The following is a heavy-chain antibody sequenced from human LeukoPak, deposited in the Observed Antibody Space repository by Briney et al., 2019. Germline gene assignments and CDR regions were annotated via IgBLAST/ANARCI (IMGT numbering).Heavy chain of an antibody. D-gene: IGHD6-19*01. V-gene: IGHV4-59*08. Sequence: PSETLSLTCTVSGGSISGYYWSWIRQPPGKGPEWIGYIYYSGSTNYNPSLKSRVTISVDTSKNQFSLKMNSVTAADTAVYYCARLASSGWSHCYYWGQGTLVTVSS. CDR3: ARLASSGWSHCYY. CDR1: GGSISGYY. CDR2: IYYSGST. J-gene: IGHJ4*02.